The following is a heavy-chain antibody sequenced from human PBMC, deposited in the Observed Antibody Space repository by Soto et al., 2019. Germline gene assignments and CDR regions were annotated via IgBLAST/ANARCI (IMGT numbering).Heavy chain of an antibody. CDR2: ISTTSSFI. D-gene: IGHD4-17*01. V-gene: IGHV3-21*02. CDR1: GFTFSSYS. CDR3: AREGSLYVDYVSNCFDY. Sequence: EVQLVESGGGLVKPGGSLRLSCAASGFTFSSYSMNWVRQAPGKGLEWVSSISTTSSFIYSADSVKGRVTISRDNAKNSLYLQMNSLRAEDTAVYYCAREGSLYVDYVSNCFDYWGQGTLVTVSS. J-gene: IGHJ4*02.